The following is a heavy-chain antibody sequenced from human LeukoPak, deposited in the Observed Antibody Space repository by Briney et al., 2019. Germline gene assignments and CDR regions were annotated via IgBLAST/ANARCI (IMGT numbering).Heavy chain of an antibody. CDR1: GFTFSSYS. V-gene: IGHV3-48*01. D-gene: IGHD1-14*01. Sequence: QPGGSLRLSCAASGFTFSSYSMNWVRQAPGKGLEWVSYISGSGGYILYADSVKGRFTISRDNAKNSVYLQMNSLRAEDTAVYYCAKDGIHSWPNLFDYWGQGTLVTVSS. CDR3: AKDGIHSWPNLFDY. J-gene: IGHJ4*02. CDR2: ISGSGGYI.